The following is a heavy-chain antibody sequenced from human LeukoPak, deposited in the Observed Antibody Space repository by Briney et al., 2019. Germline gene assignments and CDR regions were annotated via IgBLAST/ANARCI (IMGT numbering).Heavy chain of an antibody. D-gene: IGHD3-3*01. CDR2: IIPSFGTA. J-gene: IGHJ4*02. Sequence: SVKVCCKASGGTFSSYAISWVRQAPGQGLEWMGGIIPSFGTANYAQKFQGRVTITADESTSTAYMELSSLRSEDTAVYYCATIPFNYDFWSGFYNSFDYWGQGTLVAVSS. CDR1: GGTFSSYA. V-gene: IGHV1-69*01. CDR3: ATIPFNYDFWSGFYNSFDY.